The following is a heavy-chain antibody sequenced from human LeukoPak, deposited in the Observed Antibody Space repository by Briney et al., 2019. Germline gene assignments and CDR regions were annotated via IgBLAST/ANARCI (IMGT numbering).Heavy chain of an antibody. Sequence: GGSLRLSCAASGFTFTSYDMSWVRQAPGKGLEWVSGTSTSGGSTYYADSVKGRFTISRDNSKNTLCLQMNSLRAEDTAIYYCAKVIIASSGGYYFHYWGQGTLVTVSS. J-gene: IGHJ4*02. D-gene: IGHD6-13*01. V-gene: IGHV3-23*01. CDR2: TSTSGGST. CDR1: GFTFTSYD. CDR3: AKVIIASSGGYYFHY.